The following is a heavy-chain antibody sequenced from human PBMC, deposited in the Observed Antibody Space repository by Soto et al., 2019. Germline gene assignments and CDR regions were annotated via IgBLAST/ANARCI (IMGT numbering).Heavy chain of an antibody. Sequence: QVQLVESGGGVVQPGRSLRLSCAASGFTFSSYAMHWVRQAPGKGLEWVAVISYDGSNKYYADSVKGRFTISRDNSKNTLYLQMNSLRAEDTAVYYCARDQGVGATRLLGYWGQGTLVTVSS. CDR3: ARDQGVGATRLLGY. CDR1: GFTFSSYA. J-gene: IGHJ4*02. CDR2: ISYDGSNK. D-gene: IGHD1-26*01. V-gene: IGHV3-30-3*01.